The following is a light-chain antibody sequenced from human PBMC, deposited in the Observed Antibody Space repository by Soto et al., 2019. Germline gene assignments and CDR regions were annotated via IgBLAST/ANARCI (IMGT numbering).Light chain of an antibody. CDR3: CSYAGSSTYV. V-gene: IGLV2-23*02. CDR1: SSDVGSYNL. J-gene: IGLJ1*01. Sequence: QSALTQPASVSGSPGQSITISCTGTSSDVGSYNLVSWYQQHPGKAPKVMIYEVSKRPSGVSNRFSGSKFGNTASLTISGLQADDEADYYCCSYAGSSTYVFGTGNKVTVL. CDR2: EVS.